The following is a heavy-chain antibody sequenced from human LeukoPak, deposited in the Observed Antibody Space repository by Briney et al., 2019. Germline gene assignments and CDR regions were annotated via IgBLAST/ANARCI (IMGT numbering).Heavy chain of an antibody. J-gene: IGHJ3*01. Sequence: GESLKISCKGSGYSFTSYGISWVRQAPGQGLEWMGWISAYNGNTNYAQKLQGRVTMTTDTSTSTAYMELRSLRSDDTAVYYCAKGGAGAFDVWGQGTMVTVSS. V-gene: IGHV1-18*01. D-gene: IGHD4/OR15-4a*01. CDR1: GYSFTSYG. CDR2: ISAYNGNT. CDR3: AKGGAGAFDV.